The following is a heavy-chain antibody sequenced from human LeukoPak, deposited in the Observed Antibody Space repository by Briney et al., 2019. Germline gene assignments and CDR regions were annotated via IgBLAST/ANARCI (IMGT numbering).Heavy chain of an antibody. CDR2: IYYSGST. J-gene: IGHJ4*02. Sequence: EPSQTLSLTCTVSGGSISSGDYYWSWIRQPPGKGLEWIGYIYYSGSTYYNPSLKSRVTISVDTSKNQFSLKLSSVTDADTAVYYCARDYYYGSGSLDYWGQGTLVTVSS. V-gene: IGHV4-30-4*01. CDR3: ARDYYYGSGSLDY. CDR1: GGSISSGDYY. D-gene: IGHD3-10*01.